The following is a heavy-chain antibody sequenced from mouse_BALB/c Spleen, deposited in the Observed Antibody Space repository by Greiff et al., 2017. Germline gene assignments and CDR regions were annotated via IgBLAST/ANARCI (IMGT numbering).Heavy chain of an antibody. CDR3: ARSDYDYYAMDY. CDR1: GYAFTNYL. CDR2: INPGSGGT. Sequence: QVQLQQSGAELVRPGTSVKVSCKASGYAFTNYLIEWVKQRPGQGLEWIGVINPGSGGTNYNEKFKGKATLTADKSSSTAYMQLSSLTSDDSAVYFCARSDYDYYAMDYWGQGTSVTDSS. V-gene: IGHV1-54*01. J-gene: IGHJ4*01. D-gene: IGHD2-13*01.